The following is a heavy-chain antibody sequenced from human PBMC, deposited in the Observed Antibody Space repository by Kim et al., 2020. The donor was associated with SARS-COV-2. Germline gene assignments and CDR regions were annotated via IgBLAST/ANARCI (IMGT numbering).Heavy chain of an antibody. Sequence: GGSLRLSCAASGFTFSSYGMHWVRQAPGKGLEWVAVISYDGSNKYYADSVKGRFTISRDNSKNTLYLQMNSLRAEDTAVYYCSYSSGYYYPFDYWGQGTLVTVSS. D-gene: IGHD3-22*01. CDR2: ISYDGSNK. V-gene: IGHV3-30*03. J-gene: IGHJ4*02. CDR3: SYSSGYYYPFDY. CDR1: GFTFSSYG.